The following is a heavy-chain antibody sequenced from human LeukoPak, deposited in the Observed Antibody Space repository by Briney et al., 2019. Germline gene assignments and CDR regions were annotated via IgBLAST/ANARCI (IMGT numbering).Heavy chain of an antibody. J-gene: IGHJ6*02. CDR1: GFTFSSYW. Sequence: GGSLRLSCAASGFTFSSYWMSWVRQAPGKGLEWVANIKQDGSEEYCVDSVKGRFTISRDNAKNSLYLQMNSLRAEDTAVYYCAREGDILTGPYYYYGMDVWGQGTTVTVSS. CDR2: IKQDGSEE. CDR3: AREGDILTGPYYYYGMDV. V-gene: IGHV3-7*03. D-gene: IGHD3-9*01.